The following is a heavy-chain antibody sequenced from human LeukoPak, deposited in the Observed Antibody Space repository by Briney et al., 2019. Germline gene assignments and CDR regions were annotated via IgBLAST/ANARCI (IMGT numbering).Heavy chain of an antibody. Sequence: PGGSLRLSCEASGFTFSNYAMNWVRQAPGKGLEWIAYISSSSNTVFFTDSVKGRFTISRDNAKNSLFLQMSSLRAEDTAVYYCARPYSISWELDSWGQGTLVTVSS. D-gene: IGHD6-13*01. J-gene: IGHJ5*01. V-gene: IGHV3-48*01. CDR3: ARPYSISWELDS. CDR1: GFTFSNYA. CDR2: ISSSSNTV.